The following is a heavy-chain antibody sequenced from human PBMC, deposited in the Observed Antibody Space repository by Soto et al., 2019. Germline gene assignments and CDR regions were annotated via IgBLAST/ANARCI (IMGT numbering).Heavy chain of an antibody. CDR3: AVAKNDYDDYEDSDY. Sequence: QVQLVQSGAEVKKPGSSVKVSCKASGGTFSSYTISWVRQAPGQGLEWMGRIIPILGIANYAQKIQGRVTITADKSTSTAYMELNSMRSEDKAVYYCAVAKNDYDDYEDSDYWGQGTLVTVSS. J-gene: IGHJ4*02. CDR1: GGTFSSYT. D-gene: IGHD4-17*01. CDR2: IIPILGIA. V-gene: IGHV1-69*02.